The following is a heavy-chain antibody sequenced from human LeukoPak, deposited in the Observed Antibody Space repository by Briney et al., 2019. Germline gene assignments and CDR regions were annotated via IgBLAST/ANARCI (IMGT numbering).Heavy chain of an antibody. CDR1: GFTFDDYA. J-gene: IGHJ4*02. V-gene: IGHV3-43*02. D-gene: IGHD4-23*01. CDR2: ISGDGGSR. Sequence: GGSLRLSCAASGFTFDDYAMHWVRQAPGKGLEWVSLISGDGGSRYYADSVKGRFTISRDNSKNSLYLQMNSLRTEDTALYYCAKDTSGDYGGNQWGQGTLVTVSS. CDR3: AKDTSGDYGGNQ.